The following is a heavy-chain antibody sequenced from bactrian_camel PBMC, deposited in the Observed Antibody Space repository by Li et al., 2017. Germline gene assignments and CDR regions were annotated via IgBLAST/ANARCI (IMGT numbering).Heavy chain of an antibody. V-gene: IGHV3S6*01. Sequence: HVQLVESGGGSAQAGGSLRLSCEVSLYTRSSLYCMGWFRRASGKLREEIAGLDIGTTDTWYADSVKGRFTISRDNAKNTLYLLMNSLKPEDTAMYYCATDNVLRNGCPITAYDYNYWGQGTQVTVS. CDR3: ATDNVLRNGCPITAYDYNY. CDR1: LYTRSSLYC. D-gene: IGHD3*01. CDR2: LDIGTTDT. J-gene: IGHJ4*01.